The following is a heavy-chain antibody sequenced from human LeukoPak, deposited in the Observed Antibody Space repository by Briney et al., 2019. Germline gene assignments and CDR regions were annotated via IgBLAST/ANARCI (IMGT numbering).Heavy chain of an antibody. CDR3: ARSAAYYNEADI. J-gene: IGHJ3*02. Sequence: RASVKVSCKASGYTFTGYYMHWVRQAPGQGLEWMGWINPNSGGTNYAQKFQGRVTMTRDTSISTAYMELSRLRSDDTAVYYCARSAAYYNEADIWGQGTMVTVSS. V-gene: IGHV1-2*02. D-gene: IGHD3-9*01. CDR1: GYTFTGYY. CDR2: INPNSGGT.